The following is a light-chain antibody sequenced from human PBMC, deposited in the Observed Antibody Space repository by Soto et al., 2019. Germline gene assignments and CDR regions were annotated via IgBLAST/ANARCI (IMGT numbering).Light chain of an antibody. CDR2: LAS. J-gene: IGKJ1*01. Sequence: DIQMTQSPSTLSAFVGDRVTITCRASQSISTSLAWYQQKPGKAPKLLIYLASSLESGVPARFSGSGSETDFTLSISSLQPDDFETYYCHQYGSSYRAFGQGTKGDI. CDR3: HQYGSSYRA. CDR1: QSISTS. V-gene: IGKV1-5*03.